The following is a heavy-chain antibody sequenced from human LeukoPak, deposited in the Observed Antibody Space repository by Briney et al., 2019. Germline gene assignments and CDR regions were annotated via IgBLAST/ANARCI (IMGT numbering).Heavy chain of an antibody. CDR2: FDPEDGET. J-gene: IGHJ6*02. CDR1: GYTLTELS. V-gene: IGHV1-24*01. D-gene: IGHD3-3*01. CDR3: GTGTIFGVAVNGMDV. Sequence: ASVKVSCKVSGYTLTELSMHWVRQAPGKGLEWVGGFDPEDGETIYAQKFQGRVTMTEDTSTDTAYMELSSLRSEDTAVYYCGTGTIFGVAVNGMDVWGQGTTVTVSS.